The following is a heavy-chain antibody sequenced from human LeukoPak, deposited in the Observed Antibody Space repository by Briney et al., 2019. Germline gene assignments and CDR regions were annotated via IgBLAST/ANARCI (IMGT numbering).Heavy chain of an antibody. CDR3: ARTYYYETSGYTPFDY. J-gene: IGHJ4*02. CDR1: GFTFTNYG. CDR2: VWFDGTNK. D-gene: IGHD3-22*01. Sequence: GGSLRLSCAASGFTFTNYGMHWVRQAPGKGLEWVAVVWFDGTNKYYADSVKGRFTISRDNSKNTVYLQMNSLRAEDTAVYYCARTYYYETSGYTPFDYWGQGTLVTVSS. V-gene: IGHV3-33*01.